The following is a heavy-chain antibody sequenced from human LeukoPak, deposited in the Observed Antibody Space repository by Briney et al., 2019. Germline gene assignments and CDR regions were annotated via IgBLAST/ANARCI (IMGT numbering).Heavy chain of an antibody. J-gene: IGHJ6*02. CDR3: AKDHSLFYYYGMDV. V-gene: IGHV3-30*18. CDR2: ISYDGSNK. CDR1: GFTFSSYG. Sequence: GGSLRLSCAASGFTFSSYGMHWVRQAPGKGLEWVAVISYDGSNKYYADSVKGRFTISRDNSKNTLYLQMNSLRAEDTAVYYCAKDHSLFYYYGMDVWGQGTTVTVSS.